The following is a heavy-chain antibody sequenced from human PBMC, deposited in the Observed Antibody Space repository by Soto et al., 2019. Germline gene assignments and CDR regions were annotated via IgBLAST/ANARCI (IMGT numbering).Heavy chain of an antibody. D-gene: IGHD4-17*01. V-gene: IGHV3-23*01. Sequence: EVQLLESGGGLVQPGGSLRLSCAASGFTFSSYAMSWVRQAPGKGLEWVSAISGSGGSTYYADSVKGRFTISRDNSKNTLYLQMNRLRAEDTAVYYCAKDLHYGGATDYWGQGTLVTVSS. CDR3: AKDLHYGGATDY. CDR2: ISGSGGST. J-gene: IGHJ4*02. CDR1: GFTFSSYA.